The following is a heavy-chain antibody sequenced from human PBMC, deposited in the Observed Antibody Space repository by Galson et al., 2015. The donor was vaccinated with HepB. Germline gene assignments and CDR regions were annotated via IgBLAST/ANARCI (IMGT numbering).Heavy chain of an antibody. V-gene: IGHV1-69*13. CDR2: IIPIFGTA. J-gene: IGHJ4*02. CDR3: AREGTGIGWRGYFAY. Sequence: SVKVSCKASGGTFSNYAISWVRQAPGQGLEWMGGIIPIFGTANYAQKFQGRVTVTADESTSTAYMELSSLRSEDTAGYYCAREGTGIGWRGYFAYWGQGTLVTVSS. CDR1: GGTFSNYA. D-gene: IGHD7-27*01.